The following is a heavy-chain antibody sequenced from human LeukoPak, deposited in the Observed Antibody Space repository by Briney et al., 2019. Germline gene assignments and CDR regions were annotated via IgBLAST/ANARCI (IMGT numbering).Heavy chain of an antibody. CDR1: GFTFSSYG. CDR3: ARVSYGSGSYYNGQIDY. V-gene: IGHV3-20*04. J-gene: IGHJ4*02. Sequence: GGSLRLSCAASGFTFSSYGMHWVRQAPGKGLEWVSGINWNGGSKGYADSVKGRFTISRDNAKNSLYLQMNSLRAEDTALYYCARVSYGSGSYYNGQIDYWGQGTLATVSS. D-gene: IGHD3-10*01. CDR2: INWNGGSK.